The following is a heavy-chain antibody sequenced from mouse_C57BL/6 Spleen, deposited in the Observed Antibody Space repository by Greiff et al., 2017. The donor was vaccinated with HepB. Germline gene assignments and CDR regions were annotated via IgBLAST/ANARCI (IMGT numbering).Heavy chain of an antibody. CDR2: IYPGSGST. Sequence: VQLQQSGAELVKPGASVKMSCKASGYTFTSYWITWVKQRPGQGLEWIGDIYPGSGSTNYNEKFKSKATLTVDTSSSTAYMQLSSLTSEDSAVYYCAREGAAQATFAYWGQGTLVTVSA. CDR3: AREGAAQATFAY. J-gene: IGHJ3*01. V-gene: IGHV1-55*01. CDR1: GYTFTSYW. D-gene: IGHD3-2*02.